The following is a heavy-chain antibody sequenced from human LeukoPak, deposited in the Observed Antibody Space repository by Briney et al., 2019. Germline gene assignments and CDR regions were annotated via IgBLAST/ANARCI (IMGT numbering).Heavy chain of an antibody. Sequence: SVKVSCKASGGTFSSYAISWVRQAPGQGLEWMGGIIPIFGTANYAQKFQGRVTISADESTSTAYMELSSLRSEDTAVYYCARAHLGIAARPGAFDIWGQGTMVTVSS. CDR1: GGTFSSYA. D-gene: IGHD6-6*01. J-gene: IGHJ3*02. CDR3: ARAHLGIAARPGAFDI. V-gene: IGHV1-69*13. CDR2: IIPIFGTA.